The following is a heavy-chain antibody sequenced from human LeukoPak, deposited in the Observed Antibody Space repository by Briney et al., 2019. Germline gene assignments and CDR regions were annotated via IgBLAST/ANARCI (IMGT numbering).Heavy chain of an antibody. V-gene: IGHV3-74*01. CDR1: GFTFSNYM. J-gene: IGHJ1*01. Sequence: GGSLRLSCAASGFTFSNYMMHWVRQAPGKGLVWVSRIKSDGITITYADSVKGRFTISRDNSKNTLSLQMHSLRAEDTAVYYCARDVLGHISPWGQGTLVTVSS. D-gene: IGHD2-21*01. CDR2: IKSDGITI. CDR3: ARDVLGHISP.